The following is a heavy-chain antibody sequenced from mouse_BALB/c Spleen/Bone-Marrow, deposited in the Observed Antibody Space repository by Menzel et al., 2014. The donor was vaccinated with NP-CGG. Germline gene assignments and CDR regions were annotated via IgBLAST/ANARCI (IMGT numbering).Heavy chain of an antibody. V-gene: IGHV5-15*02. CDR1: GFTFSDYG. CDR3: ARAGYDGYPWYFDD. J-gene: IGHJ1*01. CDR2: ISNLAYSI. Sequence: EVQLVESGGGLVQPGGSRKLSCAASGFTFSDYGMAWVRQAPGKGPEWVAFISNLAYSIYYADTVTGRFTISRENAKNTLYLEISRLRCGDSAVYYCARAGYDGYPWYFDDWGQGTTVTVSS. D-gene: IGHD2-3*01.